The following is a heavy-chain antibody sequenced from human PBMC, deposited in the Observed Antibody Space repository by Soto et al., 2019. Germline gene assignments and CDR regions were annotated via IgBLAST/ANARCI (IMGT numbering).Heavy chain of an antibody. Sequence: GSLRLSCTASGFTVSNNYMSWVRQAAGKGLEWVSVIYGGGSTDYADSVKGRFIISRDNSKNTLYLQMNSLRAEDTAVYYCARAQDGYNFLYGPTWGQGTQVTVSS. CDR3: ARAQDGYNFLYGPT. CDR1: GFTVSNNY. D-gene: IGHD5-12*01. V-gene: IGHV3-53*03. J-gene: IGHJ5*02. CDR2: IYGGGST.